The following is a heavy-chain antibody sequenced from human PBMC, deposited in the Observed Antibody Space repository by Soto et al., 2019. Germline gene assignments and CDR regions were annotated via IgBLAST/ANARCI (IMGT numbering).Heavy chain of an antibody. Sequence: ASETLSPTCAVYCGSFSGYYWSWIRQPPGKGLEWNGEINHSGSTNYNPSLKSRVTISVDTSKNQFSLKLSSVTAADTAVYYCARGSPKRSYYYGSGRVDPWGQGTLVTVSS. CDR3: ARGSPKRSYYYGSGRVDP. D-gene: IGHD3-10*01. J-gene: IGHJ5*02. CDR2: INHSGST. CDR1: CGSFSGYY. V-gene: IGHV4-34*01.